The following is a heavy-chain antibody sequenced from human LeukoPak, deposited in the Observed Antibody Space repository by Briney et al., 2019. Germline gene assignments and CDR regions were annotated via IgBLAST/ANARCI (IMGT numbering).Heavy chain of an antibody. CDR2: IKQDGSEK. CDR3: ARGPAVQLERPAYYYYYMDV. Sequence: PGGSLRLSCAASGFTFSSYWMSWVRQAPGKGLEWVANIKQDGSEKYYVDSVKGRFTISRDNAKNSLYLQMNSLRAEDTAVYYCARGPAVQLERPAYYYYYMDVWGKGTTVTVSS. J-gene: IGHJ6*03. V-gene: IGHV3-7*01. CDR1: GFTFSSYW. D-gene: IGHD1-1*01.